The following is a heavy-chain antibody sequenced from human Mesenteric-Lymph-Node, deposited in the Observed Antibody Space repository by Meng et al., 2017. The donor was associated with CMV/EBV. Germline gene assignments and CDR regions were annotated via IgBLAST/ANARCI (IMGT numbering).Heavy chain of an antibody. J-gene: IGHJ4*02. CDR1: GYTFTGYY. CDR2: INPNNGDT. CDR3: ARYSSHFFDY. Sequence: KVSCKTSGYTFTGYYMHWVRQAPGQGLEWMGRINPNNGDTNYAQNFQGRVTMTRDTSISTAYMELSRPKSDDTAVYYCARYSSHFFDYWGQGTLVTVSS. V-gene: IGHV1-2*06. D-gene: IGHD2-21*01.